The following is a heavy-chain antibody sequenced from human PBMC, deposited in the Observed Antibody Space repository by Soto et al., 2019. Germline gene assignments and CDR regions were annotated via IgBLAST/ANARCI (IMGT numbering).Heavy chain of an antibody. CDR2: LYYSGNT. D-gene: IGHD2-15*01. CDR1: GGSISPFY. J-gene: IGHJ4*02. CDR3: ARVGGVAARTFDY. V-gene: IGHV4-59*07. Sequence: SDALSVTCTVSGGSISPFYWSWVGQPPGKGLEWIGYLYYSGNTNYNPSLKSRVTISVDASKNQVSLRLTSVTAADTAVYYCARVGGVAARTFDYWGQGTVVTVSS.